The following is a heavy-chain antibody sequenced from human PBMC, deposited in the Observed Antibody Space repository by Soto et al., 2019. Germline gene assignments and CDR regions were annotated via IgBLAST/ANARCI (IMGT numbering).Heavy chain of an antibody. V-gene: IGHV4-59*01. J-gene: IGHJ4*02. Sequence: SETLSLTCTVSGGSISSYYWSWIRQPPGKGLEWIGYIYYSGSPNYNPSLKSRVTISVDTSKNQFSLKLSSVTAAATAVYYCARGHCSSTSCYFDYWGQGTLVTVSS. CDR1: GGSISSYY. D-gene: IGHD2-2*01. CDR3: ARGHCSSTSCYFDY. CDR2: IYYSGSP.